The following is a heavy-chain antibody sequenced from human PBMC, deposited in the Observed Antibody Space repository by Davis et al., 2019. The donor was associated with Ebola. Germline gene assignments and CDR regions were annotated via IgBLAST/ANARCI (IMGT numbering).Heavy chain of an antibody. D-gene: IGHD2-15*01. CDR3: AREYCSGGSCYAY. Sequence: GESLKISCAASGFTFSSYSMNWVRQAPGKGLEWVSSISSSSSYIYYADSVKGRFTISRDNAKNSLYLQMNSLRAEDTAVYYCAREYCSGGSCYAYWGQGTLVTVSS. V-gene: IGHV3-21*01. J-gene: IGHJ4*02. CDR2: ISSSSSYI. CDR1: GFTFSSYS.